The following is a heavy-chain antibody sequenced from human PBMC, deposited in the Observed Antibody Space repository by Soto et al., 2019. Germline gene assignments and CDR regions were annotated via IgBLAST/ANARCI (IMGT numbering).Heavy chain of an antibody. CDR1: GGSISSYY. V-gene: IGHV4-59*08. D-gene: IGHD6-13*01. CDR2: IYYSGST. CDR3: ARHAGRSWYTY. J-gene: IGHJ4*02. Sequence: PSETLSLTCTVSGGSISSYYWSWIRQPPGKGLEWIGYIYYSGSTNYNPSLKSRVTISVDTSKNQFSLKLSSVTAADTAVYYCARHAGRSWYTYWGQGTLVTVSS.